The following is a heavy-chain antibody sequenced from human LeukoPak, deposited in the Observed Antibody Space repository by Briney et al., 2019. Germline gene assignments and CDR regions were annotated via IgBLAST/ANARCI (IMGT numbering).Heavy chain of an antibody. J-gene: IGHJ6*02. CDR1: GYTFTSYG. CDR3: ASTPPWDSSGWYPYYYYGMDV. V-gene: IGHV1-18*01. Sequence: ASVKVSCKASGYTFTSYGISWVRQAPGQGLERMGWISAYNGNTNYAQKLQGRVTMTTDTSTSTAYMELRSLRSDDTAVYYCASTPPWDSSGWYPYYYYGMDVWGQGTTVTVSS. CDR2: ISAYNGNT. D-gene: IGHD6-19*01.